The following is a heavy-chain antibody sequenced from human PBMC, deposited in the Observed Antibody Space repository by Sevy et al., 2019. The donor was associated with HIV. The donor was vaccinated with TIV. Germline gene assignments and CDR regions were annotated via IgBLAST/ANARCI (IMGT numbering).Heavy chain of an antibody. V-gene: IGHV4-30-2*01. D-gene: IGHD3-3*01. Sequence: SETLSLTCAVSGGSISSGGYSWSWIRQPPGKGLEWIGYIYHSGSTYYHPSLKSRVTISVDRSKNQFSLKLSSVTAADTVVYYCARALYDFWSGYYQPTFDYWGQGTLVTVSS. CDR3: ARALYDFWSGYYQPTFDY. J-gene: IGHJ4*02. CDR2: IYHSGST. CDR1: GGSISSGGYS.